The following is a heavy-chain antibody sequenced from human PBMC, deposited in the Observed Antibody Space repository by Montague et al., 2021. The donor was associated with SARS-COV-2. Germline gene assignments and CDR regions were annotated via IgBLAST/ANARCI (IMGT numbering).Heavy chain of an antibody. Sequence: CPISGDSVSSDSAAWNWIRQSPSRGLEWLGRTYYRSKWYNDYAVSVKRRITINPDTSKNQFSLQLNSVTPEDTAVYYCARGLWFGELLYYYYYYGTDVWGQGTTVTVS. CDR3: ARGLWFGELLYYYYYYGTDV. CDR2: TYYRSKWYN. J-gene: IGHJ6*02. D-gene: IGHD3-10*01. CDR1: GDSVSSDSAA. V-gene: IGHV6-1*01.